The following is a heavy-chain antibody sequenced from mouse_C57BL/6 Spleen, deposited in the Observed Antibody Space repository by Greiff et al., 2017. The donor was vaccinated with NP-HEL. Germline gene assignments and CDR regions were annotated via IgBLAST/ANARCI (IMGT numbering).Heavy chain of an antibody. J-gene: IGHJ4*01. CDR3: ARDTTVVAKGDYAMDY. V-gene: IGHV14-3*01. D-gene: IGHD1-1*01. CDR2: IDPANGNT. CDR1: GFNIKNTY. Sequence: EVQVVESVAELVRPGASVKLSCTASGFNIKNTYMHWVKQRPEQGLEWIGRIDPANGNTKYAPKFQGKATITADTSSNTAYLQLSSLTSEDTAIYYCARDTTVVAKGDYAMDYWGQGTSVTVSS.